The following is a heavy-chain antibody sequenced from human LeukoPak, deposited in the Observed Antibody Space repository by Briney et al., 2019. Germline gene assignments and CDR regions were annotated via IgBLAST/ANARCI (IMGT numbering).Heavy chain of an antibody. CDR2: NTHSGST. Sequence: SETLSLTCAVEGGTFTGYYWIWIRQTPQKGLEWVGENTHSGSTNYNPTFKSRVTLSVYSARTQCSLRLHSLTAAASAVYSCARVRYSRFDFWGQGILVTVSS. CDR1: GGTFTGYY. D-gene: IGHD5-18*01. J-gene: IGHJ4*01. V-gene: IGHV4-34*01. CDR3: ARVRYSRFDF.